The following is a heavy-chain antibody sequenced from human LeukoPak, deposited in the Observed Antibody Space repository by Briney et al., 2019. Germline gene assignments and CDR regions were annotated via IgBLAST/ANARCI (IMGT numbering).Heavy chain of an antibody. D-gene: IGHD5-24*01. J-gene: IGHJ6*02. CDR2: IYYSGST. CDR1: GGSISSDY. Sequence: SETLSLTCTVSGGSISSDYWSWIRQPPGKGLEWIGNIYYSGSTDYNPSLKSRVTISAEASKNQFSLKLSSVTAADTAVYYCAKDWRWQENTYGMNIWGQGTTVTVSS. CDR3: AKDWRWQENTYGMNI. V-gene: IGHV4-59*01.